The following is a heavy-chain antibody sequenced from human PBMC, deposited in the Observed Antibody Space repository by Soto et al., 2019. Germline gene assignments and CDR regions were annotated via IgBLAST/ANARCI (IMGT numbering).Heavy chain of an antibody. CDR3: ARGGGPIVGAADY. J-gene: IGHJ4*02. V-gene: IGHV3-48*03. Sequence: GGSLRLSCAASGFTFSSFAMSWVRQAPGKGLQWVSYISSSGSTIYYADSVKGRFTISRDNAKNSLYLQMNSLRAEDTAVYYCARGGGPIVGAADYWGQGTLVTVSS. CDR2: ISSSGSTI. CDR1: GFTFSSFA. D-gene: IGHD1-26*01.